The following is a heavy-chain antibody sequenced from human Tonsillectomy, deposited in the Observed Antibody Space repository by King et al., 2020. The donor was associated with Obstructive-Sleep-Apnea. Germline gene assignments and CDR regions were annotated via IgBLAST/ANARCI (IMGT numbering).Heavy chain of an antibody. J-gene: IGHJ4*02. Sequence: VQLVESGGDLVQPGGSLRLSCAASGFTFRSFWMNWVRQAPGKGLEWVANIKQDGSEKYYVDSVKGRFTISRDNAKNALYLQMNSLRAEDTAVYYCARDLDDIGLMVDYFDNWGQGTLVTVSS. CDR2: IKQDGSEK. CDR1: GFTFRSFW. D-gene: IGHD2-8*01. V-gene: IGHV3-7*03. CDR3: ARDLDDIGLMVDYFDN.